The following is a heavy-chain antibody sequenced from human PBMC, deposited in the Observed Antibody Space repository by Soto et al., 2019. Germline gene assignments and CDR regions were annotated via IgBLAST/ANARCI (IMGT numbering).Heavy chain of an antibody. CDR2: VRGVDTST. Sequence: GGSLRLSYAASGCSFSDFALTWVRQAPGKGLEWVSTVRGVDTSTYYADSVKGRFTISRDNSMNTLFLDMSSLRAEDTAIYYCAKGGYASPFDYWGLGTLVTVSS. CDR1: GCSFSDFA. D-gene: IGHD1-1*01. J-gene: IGHJ4*02. V-gene: IGHV3-23*01. CDR3: AKGGYASPFDY.